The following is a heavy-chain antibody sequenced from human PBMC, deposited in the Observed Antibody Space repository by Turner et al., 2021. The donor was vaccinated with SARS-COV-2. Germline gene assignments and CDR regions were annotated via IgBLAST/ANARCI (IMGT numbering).Heavy chain of an antibody. CDR1: GFTFSSYG. CDR3: ARDKGEGSSGWLIPSGSYYFDY. Sequence: QVQLVESGGGAVQPGRCLRLSCAASGFTFSSYGMHWVRQAPGKGLEWVAVIWYDGSKKYYEDSVKGRFTISRDNSKNTLDLQMNSLRAEDTAVYYCARDKGEGSSGWLIPSGSYYFDYWGQGTLVTVSS. V-gene: IGHV3-33*01. D-gene: IGHD6-19*01. CDR2: IWYDGSKK. J-gene: IGHJ4*02.